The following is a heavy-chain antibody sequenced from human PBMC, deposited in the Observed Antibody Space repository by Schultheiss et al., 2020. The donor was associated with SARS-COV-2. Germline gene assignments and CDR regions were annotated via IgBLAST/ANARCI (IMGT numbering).Heavy chain of an antibody. Sequence: GGSLRLSCAASGFTFSSYGMHWVRQAPGKGLEWVAVISYDGSNKYYTDSVKGRFTISRDNSKNTLNLQMNSLRAEDTAIYFCARDYENGVFDYWGQGTLVTVSS. J-gene: IGHJ4*02. CDR3: ARDYENGVFDY. CDR1: GFTFSSYG. V-gene: IGHV3-30*03. CDR2: ISYDGSNK. D-gene: IGHD3-16*01.